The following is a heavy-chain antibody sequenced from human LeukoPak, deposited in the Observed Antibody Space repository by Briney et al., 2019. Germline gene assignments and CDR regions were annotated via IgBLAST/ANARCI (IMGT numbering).Heavy chain of an antibody. V-gene: IGHV1-69*01. CDR1: GGTFSSYA. J-gene: IGHJ4*02. D-gene: IGHD4-23*01. Sequence: SVKVSCKASGGTFSSYAISWVRQAPGQGLEWMGGTIPIFGTANYAQKFQGRVTITADESTSTAYMELSSLRSEDTAVYYCATNIRDDYGGNSDYWGQGTLVTVSS. CDR2: TIPIFGTA. CDR3: ATNIRDDYGGNSDY.